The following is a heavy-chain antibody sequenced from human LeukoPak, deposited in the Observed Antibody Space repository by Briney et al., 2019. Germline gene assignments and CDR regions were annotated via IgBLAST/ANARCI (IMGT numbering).Heavy chain of an antibody. V-gene: IGHV4-61*08. J-gene: IGHJ5*02. CDR1: SGSVSSPDSY. CDR3: AKNTSSSPWFDP. CDR2: VYYIGTT. D-gene: IGHD6-6*01. Sequence: SETLSLTCTVSSGSVSSPDSYWSWIRQPPGKGLEWIGNVYYIGTTTYNSSLKSRVSISVDTSKNQFSLEVTSVTAANTAVYYCAKNTSSSPWFDPWAQGTLVTVSS.